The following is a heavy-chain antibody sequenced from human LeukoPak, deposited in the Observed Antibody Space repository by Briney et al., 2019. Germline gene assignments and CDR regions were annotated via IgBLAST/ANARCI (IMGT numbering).Heavy chain of an antibody. CDR1: GFTFSSYA. Sequence: PGGSLRLPCAASGFTFSSYAMHWVRQAPGKGLEWVAFIHYDGSNKDYADSVKGRFTISRDNAKNALYLQMNSLRGEDTAVYYCARSRLLGYWGQGTLVTVSS. CDR3: ARSRLLGY. J-gene: IGHJ4*02. V-gene: IGHV3-30*04. CDR2: IHYDGSNK. D-gene: IGHD3-16*01.